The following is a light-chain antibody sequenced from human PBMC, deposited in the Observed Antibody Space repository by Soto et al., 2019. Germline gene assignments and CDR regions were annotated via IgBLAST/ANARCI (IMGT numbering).Light chain of an antibody. CDR3: QQRSNWPPT. J-gene: IGKJ4*01. CDR1: QSVSSY. CDR2: DAS. V-gene: IGKV3-11*01. Sequence: EIVLTQSPATLSLSPGESATLSCRASQSVSSYLAWYQQKPGQAPRLLIHDASSRATGIPARFSGSGSGTDFTLTISSLEPEDFAVYSCQQRSNWPPTFGGGTKVEIK.